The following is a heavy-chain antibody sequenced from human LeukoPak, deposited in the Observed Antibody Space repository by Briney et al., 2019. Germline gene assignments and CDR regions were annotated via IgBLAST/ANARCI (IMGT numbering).Heavy chain of an antibody. Sequence: ASVKVSSKASGYTFIDFYIHWVPQAPGQGLEWMGWINPNSGAIKYSQKFQGRVSMTRDTSTSTAYMDLSSLRSDDTAVYYCARVKKLMPAVEFWGQGTLVTVS. CDR1: GYTFIDFY. V-gene: IGHV1-2*02. J-gene: IGHJ4*02. D-gene: IGHD2-2*01. CDR3: ARVKKLMPAVEF. CDR2: INPNSGAI.